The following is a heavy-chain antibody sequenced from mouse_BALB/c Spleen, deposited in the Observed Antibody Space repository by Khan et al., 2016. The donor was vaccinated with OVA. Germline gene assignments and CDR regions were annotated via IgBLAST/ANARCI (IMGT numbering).Heavy chain of an antibody. D-gene: IGHD1-1*01. CDR1: GYSITSGYV. V-gene: IGHV3-2*02. J-gene: IGHJ2*01. Sequence: VQLVESGPGLVKPSQSLSLTCTVTGYSITSGYVWNWIRQFPGNKLEWMGYISYSGATSYTPSLKSRISITRDTSKNQFFLQLNSVTTEDTATDRAAKGNYYGYCFDYWGQGTTLTVSS. CDR2: ISYSGAT. CDR3: AKGNYYGYCFDY.